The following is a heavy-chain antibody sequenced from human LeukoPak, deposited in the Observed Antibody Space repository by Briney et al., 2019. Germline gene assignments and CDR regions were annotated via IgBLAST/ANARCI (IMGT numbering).Heavy chain of an antibody. D-gene: IGHD3-16*01. CDR1: GFTFSSYW. J-gene: IGHJ5*02. CDR2: INSDGSGT. V-gene: IGHV3-74*01. Sequence: GGSLRLSCVASGFTFSSYWMHWVRQAPGKGLVWVSRINSDGSGTSYADSVKGRFTISRDNAKNTLYLQMNSLRVEDTAVYYCARQIRTTFNNWFDPWGQGNPGHRLL. CDR3: ARQIRTTFNNWFDP.